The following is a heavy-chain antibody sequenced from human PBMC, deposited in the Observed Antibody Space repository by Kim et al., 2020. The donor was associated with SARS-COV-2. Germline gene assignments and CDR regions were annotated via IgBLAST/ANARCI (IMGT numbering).Heavy chain of an antibody. D-gene: IGHD3-22*01. J-gene: IGHJ4*02. CDR1: GGSISSSSYY. Sequence: SETLSLTCTVSGGSISSSSYYWGWIRQPPGKGLEWIGSIYYSGSTYYNSSLKRRVTISVDTSKNQFTLMLSPVTAADTAVYYCARHASPYYYDSSGYHPVDYWGQGTLVTVSS. V-gene: IGHV4-39*01. CDR3: ARHASPYYYDSSGYHPVDY. CDR2: IYYSGST.